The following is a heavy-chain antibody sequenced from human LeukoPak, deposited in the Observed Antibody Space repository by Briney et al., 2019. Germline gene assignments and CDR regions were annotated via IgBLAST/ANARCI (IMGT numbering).Heavy chain of an antibody. V-gene: IGHV3-48*04. CDR2: ISSSSSTI. Sequence: PGGSLRLSCVASGFTFSSYSMNWVRQAPGKGLEWVSYISSSSSTIYYADSVKGRFTISRDNAKNSLYLQMNSLRAEDTAVYYCARESGGYYPSFDYWGQGTLVTVSS. CDR1: GFTFSSYS. D-gene: IGHD3-22*01. J-gene: IGHJ4*02. CDR3: ARESGGYYPSFDY.